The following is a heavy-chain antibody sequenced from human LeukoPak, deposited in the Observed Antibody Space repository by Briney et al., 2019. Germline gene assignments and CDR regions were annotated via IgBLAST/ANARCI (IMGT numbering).Heavy chain of an antibody. Sequence: GGSLRLSCAASGFTFSNAWMSWVRQAPGKGLEWVGRIKRKTDGRTTDYAAPVKGRFTISRDDSKNTLYLQMNSLKTEDTAVYYCTTGTMVRGVIIMDLDYWGQGTLVTVSS. CDR2: IKRKTDGRTT. D-gene: IGHD3-10*01. CDR1: GFTFSNAW. CDR3: TTGTMVRGVIIMDLDY. V-gene: IGHV3-15*01. J-gene: IGHJ4*02.